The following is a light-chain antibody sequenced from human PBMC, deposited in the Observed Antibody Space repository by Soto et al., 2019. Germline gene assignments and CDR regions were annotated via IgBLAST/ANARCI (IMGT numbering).Light chain of an antibody. CDR1: QSVSRNY. Sequence: EIVLTQSPGTLSLSPGERATLSCRASQSVSRNYIAWYQQKPGQAPRLLIYGASRRATGIPDRFGGSGSEPDFTLTTSRLEPEDFAVYYCQQYSRSPLTFGHGTKVDI. V-gene: IGKV3-20*01. CDR3: QQYSRSPLT. J-gene: IGKJ1*01. CDR2: GAS.